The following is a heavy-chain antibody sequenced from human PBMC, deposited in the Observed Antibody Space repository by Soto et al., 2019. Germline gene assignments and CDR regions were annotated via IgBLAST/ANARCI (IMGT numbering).Heavy chain of an antibody. Sequence: GGSLRLSCAASGFTVSSNYMSWVRQAPGKGLEWVSVIYSGGSTYYADSVKGRFTISRDNSKNTLYLQMNSLRAEDTAVYYCARDDDSPPMFAYWGQGTLVTVSS. CDR3: ARDDDSPPMFAY. V-gene: IGHV3-66*01. D-gene: IGHD3-16*01. J-gene: IGHJ4*02. CDR1: GFTVSSNY. CDR2: IYSGGST.